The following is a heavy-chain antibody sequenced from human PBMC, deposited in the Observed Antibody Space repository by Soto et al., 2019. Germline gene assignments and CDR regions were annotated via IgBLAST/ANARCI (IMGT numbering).Heavy chain of an antibody. J-gene: IGHJ6*03. D-gene: IGHD3-9*01. CDR2: IYYSGST. V-gene: IGHV4-30-4*01. CDR1: GGSISSGDYY. Sequence: PSETLSLTCTVSGGSISSGDYYWSWIRQPPGKGLEWIGYIYYSGSTYYNPSLKSRVTISVDTSKNQFSLKLSSVTAADTAIYYCARTVLGPDILADQFVDYYYYMDVWGQGTTVTVSS. CDR3: ARTVLGPDILADQFVDYYYYMDV.